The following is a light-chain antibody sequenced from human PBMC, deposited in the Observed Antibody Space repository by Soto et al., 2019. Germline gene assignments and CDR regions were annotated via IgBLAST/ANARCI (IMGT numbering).Light chain of an antibody. V-gene: IGKV3-11*01. J-gene: IGKJ3*01. CDR1: QSVSSY. CDR2: DAS. Sequence: EIVLTQSPATLSLSPGERATLSCRASQSVSSYLAWYQQKPGQAPRLLIYDASNMATGIPARFSGSGSGTDFTLTISSLEPEDFAVYYCQQRSYWPFTFGPGTKVDIK. CDR3: QQRSYWPFT.